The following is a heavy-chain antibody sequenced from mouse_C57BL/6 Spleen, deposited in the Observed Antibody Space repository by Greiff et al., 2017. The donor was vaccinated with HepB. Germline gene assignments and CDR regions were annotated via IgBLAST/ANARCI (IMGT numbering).Heavy chain of an antibody. V-gene: IGHV1-55*01. CDR2: IYPGSGST. CDR3: ASGTHNYLYCYAMDY. CDR1: GYTFTSYW. D-gene: IGHD5-5*01. J-gene: IGHJ4*01. Sequence: QVQLQQPGAELVKPGASVKMSCKASGYTFTSYWITWVKQRPGQGLEWIGDIYPGSGSTNYNEKFKSKATLTVDTSSSTAYMQLSSLTSEDSAVYYCASGTHNYLYCYAMDYWGQGTSVTVSS.